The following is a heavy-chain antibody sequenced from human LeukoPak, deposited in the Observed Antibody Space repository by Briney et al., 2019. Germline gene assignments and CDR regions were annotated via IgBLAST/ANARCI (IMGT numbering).Heavy chain of an antibody. D-gene: IGHD6-13*01. J-gene: IGHJ4*02. CDR3: ARELGIAAPYYFDY. CDR2: INPNSGGT. CDR1: GYTFTGYY. V-gene: IGHV1-2*02. Sequence: ASVKVSCKASGYTFTGYYMHWVRQAPGQGLEWMGWINPNSGGTNYAQKFQGRVTMTRDTSISTAYMELSRLRSDDTAVYYCARELGIAAPYYFDYWAQGTLVTVSS.